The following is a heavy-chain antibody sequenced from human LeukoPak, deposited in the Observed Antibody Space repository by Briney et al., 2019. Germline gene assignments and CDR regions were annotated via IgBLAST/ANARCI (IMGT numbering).Heavy chain of an antibody. CDR2: ISYDGSNK. V-gene: IGHV3-30*04. CDR3: ASSSYGYLANDY. J-gene: IGHJ4*02. D-gene: IGHD5-18*01. Sequence: GRSLRLSCAASGFTFSSYAMHWVRQAPGEGLEWVAVISYDGSNKYYADSVKGRFTISRDNSKNTLYLQMNSLRAEDTAVYYCASSSYGYLANDYWGQGTLVTVSS. CDR1: GFTFSSYA.